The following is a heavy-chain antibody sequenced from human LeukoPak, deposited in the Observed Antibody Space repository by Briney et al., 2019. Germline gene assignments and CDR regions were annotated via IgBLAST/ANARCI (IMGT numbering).Heavy chain of an antibody. CDR1: GYTFSSYY. CDR3: AREIGPRQLHLWGSAFDY. Sequence: GASVKVSCKASGYTFSSYYMHWVRQAPGQGLEWMGIINPSGGTTRYAQKFQGRVTMTRDTSTSTVYMELSSLRSEDTAVYYCAREIGPRQLHLWGSAFDYWGQGTLVTVSS. CDR2: INPSGGTT. J-gene: IGHJ4*02. V-gene: IGHV1-46*01. D-gene: IGHD5-18*01.